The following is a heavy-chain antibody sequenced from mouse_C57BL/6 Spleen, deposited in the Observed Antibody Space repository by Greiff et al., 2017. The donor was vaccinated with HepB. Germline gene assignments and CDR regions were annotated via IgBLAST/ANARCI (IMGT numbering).Heavy chain of an antibody. J-gene: IGHJ4*01. D-gene: IGHD1-1*01. V-gene: IGHV2-5*01. CDR1: GFSLTSYG. Sequence: VQLQQSGPGLVQPSQSLSITCTVSGFSLTSYGVHWVRQSPGKGLEWLGVIWRGGSTDYNAAFMSRLSITKDNSKSQVFFKMNSLQADDTAIYYCAKNEITTVVATGAMDYWGQGTSVTVSS. CDR2: IWRGGST. CDR3: AKNEITTVVATGAMDY.